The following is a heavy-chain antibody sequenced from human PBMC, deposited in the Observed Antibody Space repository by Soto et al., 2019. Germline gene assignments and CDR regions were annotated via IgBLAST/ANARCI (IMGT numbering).Heavy chain of an antibody. D-gene: IGHD4-17*01. CDR3: ARDGYGDYTGWFDP. Sequence: QVQLQESGPGLVKPSQTLSLTCTVSGGSISSGGYYCSWIRQHPGKGLEWIGYIYYSGSTYYNPSPKSRVTISVDTSKNQFSLKLSSVTAADTAVYYCARDGYGDYTGWFDPWGQGTLVTVSS. CDR1: GGSISSGGYY. CDR2: IYYSGST. V-gene: IGHV4-31*03. J-gene: IGHJ5*02.